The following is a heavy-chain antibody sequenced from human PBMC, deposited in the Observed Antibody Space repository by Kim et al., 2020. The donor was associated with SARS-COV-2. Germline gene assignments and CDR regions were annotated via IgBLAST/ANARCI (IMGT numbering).Heavy chain of an antibody. Sequence: ASVKVSCKASGYPFTNYAIHWVRQAPGQRLEWMGWINAGNGNTKYSQRLQGRVTITRDTSATTAYMDLSSLISEDTAVYYCVRGLLWFGELSPPGYWGQGTLVTVSS. CDR2: INAGNGNT. CDR1: GYPFTNYA. J-gene: IGHJ4*02. CDR3: VRGLLWFGELSPPGY. D-gene: IGHD3-10*01. V-gene: IGHV1-3*01.